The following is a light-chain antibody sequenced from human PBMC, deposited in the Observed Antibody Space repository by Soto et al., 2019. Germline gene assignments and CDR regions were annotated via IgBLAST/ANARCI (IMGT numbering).Light chain of an antibody. V-gene: IGLV2-14*03. Sequence: QSALTQPASVSESPGQSITISCTGTSSDVGGSNYVSWYQQHPGKAPKLMIYDVNNRPSRVSNRFSGSKSGNTASLTISGLQAEDEADYYCSSYTTSSTRVVFGRGTKLTVL. J-gene: IGLJ2*01. CDR2: DVN. CDR1: SSDVGGSNY. CDR3: SSYTTSSTRVV.